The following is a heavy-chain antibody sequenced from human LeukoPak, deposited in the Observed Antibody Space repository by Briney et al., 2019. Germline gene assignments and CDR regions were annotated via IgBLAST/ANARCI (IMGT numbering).Heavy chain of an antibody. J-gene: IGHJ3*02. Sequence: SETLSLTCTVSGGSISSSNYYWGWIRQPPGKVLEWIGSIYYSGSTYYNPSLKSRVTISVDTSKNQFSLKLSSVTAADTAVYYCASDYGGNSGDAFDIWGQGTMVTVSS. V-gene: IGHV4-39*01. CDR1: GGSISSSNYY. D-gene: IGHD4-23*01. CDR2: IYYSGST. CDR3: ASDYGGNSGDAFDI.